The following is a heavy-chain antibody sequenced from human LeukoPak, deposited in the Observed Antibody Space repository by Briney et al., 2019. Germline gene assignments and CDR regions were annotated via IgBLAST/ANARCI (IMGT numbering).Heavy chain of an antibody. V-gene: IGHV4-34*01. J-gene: IGHJ6*02. CDR1: GGSFSGYY. D-gene: IGHD5-18*01. CDR2: INHSGST. Sequence: SETLSLTCAVYGGSFSGYYWSWIRQPPGKGLEWTGEINHSGSTNYNPSLKSRVTISVDTSKNQFSLKLSSVTAADTAVYYCARGRLWEYSYVYPVSNYYYGMDVWGQGTTVTVSS. CDR3: ARGRLWEYSYVYPVSNYYYGMDV.